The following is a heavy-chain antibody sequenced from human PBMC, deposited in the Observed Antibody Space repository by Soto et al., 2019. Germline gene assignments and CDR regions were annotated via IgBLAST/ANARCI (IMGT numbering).Heavy chain of an antibody. CDR1: GFIFSNYA. J-gene: IGHJ6*03. CDR3: AKDALNCTNGICYTGYYYYYMDV. D-gene: IGHD2-8*01. V-gene: IGHV3-23*01. Sequence: EVQLLESGGGLVQPGGSLRLSCAASGFIFSNYAMSWVRQAPGKGLEWVSVITGSGTSTNYADSVKGRFTVSRDNSKKMLYLQMNSLRAEDTAVYYCAKDALNCTNGICYTGYYYYYMDVWGKGTTVTVSS. CDR2: ITGSGTST.